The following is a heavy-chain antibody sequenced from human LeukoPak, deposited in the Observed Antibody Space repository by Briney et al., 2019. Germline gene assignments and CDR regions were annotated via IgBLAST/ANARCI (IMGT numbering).Heavy chain of an antibody. J-gene: IGHJ4*02. V-gene: IGHV3-9*01. D-gene: IGHD4-17*01. Sequence: GGSLRLSCAASGFTFDDYAMHWVRQAPGKGLEWVSGISWNSGSIGYADSVKGRFTISRDDAKNLLYLDMNSLRAEDTAVYYCARGHTAVTRHLDFWGQGTLVTVSS. CDR1: GFTFDDYA. CDR2: ISWNSGSI. CDR3: ARGHTAVTRHLDF.